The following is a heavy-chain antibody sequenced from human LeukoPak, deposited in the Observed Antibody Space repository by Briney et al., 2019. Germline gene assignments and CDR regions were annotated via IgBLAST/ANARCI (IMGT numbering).Heavy chain of an antibody. CDR2: ISWNSGSI. CDR1: GFTFDDYA. J-gene: IGHJ3*02. V-gene: IGHV3-9*01. D-gene: IGHD6-19*01. CDR3: AKDNRIAVAGFHDAFDI. Sequence: PGGSLRLSCAASGFTFDDYAMHWVRQAPGKGLEWVSGISWNSGSIGYADSVKGRFTISRDNAKNSLYLQMNSLRAEDTALYYCAKDNRIAVAGFHDAFDIWGQGTMVTVSS.